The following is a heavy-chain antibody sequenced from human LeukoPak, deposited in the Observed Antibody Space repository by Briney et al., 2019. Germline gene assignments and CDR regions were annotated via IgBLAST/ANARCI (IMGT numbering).Heavy chain of an antibody. D-gene: IGHD3-22*01. J-gene: IGHJ4*02. V-gene: IGHV5-51*01. CDR1: GYSFTSYW. CDR3: ARLTYYYDGVSPFDY. Sequence: GASLKISCKGSGYSFTSYWIGWVRQMPGKGLEGMGIIYPGDSDTRYSPSFQGQVTISADKSISTAYLQWSSLKASDTAMYYCARLTYYYDGVSPFDYWGQGTLVTVSS. CDR2: IYPGDSDT.